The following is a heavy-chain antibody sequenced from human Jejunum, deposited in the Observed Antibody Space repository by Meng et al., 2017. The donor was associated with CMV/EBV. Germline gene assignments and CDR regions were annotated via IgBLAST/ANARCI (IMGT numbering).Heavy chain of an antibody. V-gene: IGHV4-4*07. CDR3: ARGPGASTREGFDY. CDR2: FYSSDTY. J-gene: IGHJ4*02. D-gene: IGHD1-26*01. Sequence: VTRQASGPGLGKPSETLSCTCTGSGGSISNHYWSWIRQSAGKGLEWIGRFYSSDTYNYHPSLNSRLTMSLDTSKNQFSLNLSSVTAADTAIYYCARGPGASTREGFDYWGLGTLVTVSS. CDR1: GGSISNHY.